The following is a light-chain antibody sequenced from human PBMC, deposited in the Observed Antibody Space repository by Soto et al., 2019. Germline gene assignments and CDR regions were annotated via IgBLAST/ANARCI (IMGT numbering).Light chain of an antibody. CDR1: KNGRKN. CDR2: DDS. Sequence: SYELTQAPSVSVAPGQTATITCGGDKNGRKNVHWYQQRQGQAPVVVVYDDSDRPSGVPERFSGSNAANTATLTIARVEGGDEADYYCQVWDSTTDLVIFGGGTKVTVL. CDR3: QVWDSTTDLVI. V-gene: IGLV3-21*02. J-gene: IGLJ2*01.